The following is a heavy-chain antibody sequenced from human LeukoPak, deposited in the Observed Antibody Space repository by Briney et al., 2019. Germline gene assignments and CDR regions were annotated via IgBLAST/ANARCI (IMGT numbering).Heavy chain of an antibody. D-gene: IGHD5-18*01. J-gene: IGHJ4*02. CDR1: GGSISSYY. Sequence: PSETLSLTCTVSGGSISSYYWSWIWQPPGKGLEWIGYIYYSGSTNYNPSLKSRVTISVDTSKNQFSLKLSSVTAADTAVYYCARDLSVLTGYSYDVWGQGTLVTVSS. CDR3: ARDLSVLTGYSYDV. CDR2: IYYSGST. V-gene: IGHV4-59*01.